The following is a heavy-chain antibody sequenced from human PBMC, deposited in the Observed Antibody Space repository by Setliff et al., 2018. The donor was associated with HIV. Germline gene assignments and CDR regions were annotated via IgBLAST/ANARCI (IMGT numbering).Heavy chain of an antibody. V-gene: IGHV1-69*13. J-gene: IGHJ4*02. CDR2: IIPIIATT. D-gene: IGHD6-19*01. Sequence: ASVKVSCKASEDTFRSHAISWVRQAPGQGLEWMGGIIPIIATTNYAQKFQDRVTITADEFTNTAYMEVSSLRSEDTAVYYCARNGPHGSGWYNYLDFWGQGTLVTVSS. CDR3: ARNGPHGSGWYNYLDF. CDR1: EDTFRSHA.